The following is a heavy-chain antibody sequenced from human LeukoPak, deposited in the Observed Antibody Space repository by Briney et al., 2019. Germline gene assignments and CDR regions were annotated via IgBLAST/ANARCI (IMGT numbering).Heavy chain of an antibody. CDR1: GYTFTSND. V-gene: IGHV1-8*01. Sequence: ASVKVSCKASGYTFTSNDINWLRQATGQGLEWMGWMNPNSGNTGYAQKFQGRVTMTRNTSISTAYMELSSLRSEDTAVYYCARQAIAAAGNPWGQGTLVTVSS. J-gene: IGHJ5*02. D-gene: IGHD6-13*01. CDR3: ARQAIAAAGNP. CDR2: MNPNSGNT.